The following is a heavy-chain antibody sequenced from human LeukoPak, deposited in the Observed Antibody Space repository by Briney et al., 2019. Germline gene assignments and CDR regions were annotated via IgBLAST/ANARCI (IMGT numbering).Heavy chain of an antibody. V-gene: IGHV4-39*01. J-gene: IGHJ3*02. D-gene: IGHD1-26*01. CDR3: ARGAPVLNAFDI. Sequence: SETRSLTCTVSGDSIRSGSYNWGWIRQPPGKGLEWIGSIYYSGNTFYNPSLKSRVTISVDSSKNQLSLKLNFVTAADTAVYYCARGAPVLNAFDIWGLGTMVTVS. CDR1: GDSIRSGSYN. CDR2: IYYSGNT.